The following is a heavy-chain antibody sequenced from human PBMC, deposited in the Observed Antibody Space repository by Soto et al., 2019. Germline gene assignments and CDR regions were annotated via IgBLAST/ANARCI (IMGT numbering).Heavy chain of an antibody. Sequence: ASVKVSCKASGYTFTSYYMPWVRQAPGQGLEWMVIINPSGGSTSYAQKFQGRVTMTRDTSTSTVYMELGRLRSEDTAVYYCARDHVGGVIAYNWFDPFCQGAPLTVSS. CDR3: ARDHVGGVIAYNWFDP. V-gene: IGHV1-46*01. D-gene: IGHD3-16*02. CDR2: INPSGGST. CDR1: GYTFTSYY. J-gene: IGHJ5*02.